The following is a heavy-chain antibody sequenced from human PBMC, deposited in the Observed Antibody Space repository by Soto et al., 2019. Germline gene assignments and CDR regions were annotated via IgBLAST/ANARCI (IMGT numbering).Heavy chain of an antibody. J-gene: IGHJ3*02. D-gene: IGHD3-3*01. CDR2: ISGNGVTT. CDR3: AKDRDDIGMVDAFGI. Sequence: EMQLLESWGDWVQPGGSLRLSCEASGFTFSSYAMTWVRQAPGKGLEYISAISGNGVTTYYADSMKGRFTVSRDNSKNTLYLQMISLRAEDTAMYYCAKDRDDIGMVDAFGIWGQGTMVTVSS. CDR1: GFTFSSYA. V-gene: IGHV3-23*01.